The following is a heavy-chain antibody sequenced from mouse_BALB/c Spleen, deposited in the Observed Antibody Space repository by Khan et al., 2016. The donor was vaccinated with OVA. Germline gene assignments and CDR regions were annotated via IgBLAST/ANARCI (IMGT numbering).Heavy chain of an antibody. Sequence: VQLQQSGPELVKPGPSMKISCKASGYSFTGYTMYWVKQSHGKNLEWIGLINPNNGGTYYNQKFKGKATLTADTSSSTAYMELLSLTSEDSAVYDCARSGYGNPFAYWGQGTLVTVSA. CDR2: INPNNGGT. D-gene: IGHD2-10*02. CDR3: ARSGYGNPFAY. J-gene: IGHJ3*01. V-gene: IGHV1-18*01. CDR1: GYSFTGYT.